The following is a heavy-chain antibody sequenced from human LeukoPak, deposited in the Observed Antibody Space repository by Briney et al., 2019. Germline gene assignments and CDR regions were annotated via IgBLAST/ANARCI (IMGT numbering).Heavy chain of an antibody. CDR2: IYYSGST. CDR1: GGSISSSSYY. Sequence: SETLSLTCTVSGGSISSSSYYWGWIRQPPGKGLEWIGSIYYSGSTYYNPSLKSRVTISVDTSKNQFSLKLSSVTAADTAVYYCAIGGDGYNADYWGQGTLVTVSS. J-gene: IGHJ4*02. CDR3: AIGGDGYNADY. D-gene: IGHD5-24*01. V-gene: IGHV4-39*07.